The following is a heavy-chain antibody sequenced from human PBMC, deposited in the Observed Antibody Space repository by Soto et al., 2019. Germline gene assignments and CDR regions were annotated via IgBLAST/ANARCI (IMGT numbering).Heavy chain of an antibody. CDR1: GFIFRNYA. J-gene: IGHJ5*02. D-gene: IGHD6-13*01. Sequence: WGSLRLSCAASGFIFRNYAMHRVRQAPGKGLEWVAVISSDETNEYYADSVKGRFTISRDNSMDTLYLQMNALKTEDTALYYCARDPCRQLTTRWFAARGQRTPVTLSS. CDR3: ARDPCRQLTTRWFAA. CDR2: ISSDETNE. V-gene: IGHV3-30-3*01.